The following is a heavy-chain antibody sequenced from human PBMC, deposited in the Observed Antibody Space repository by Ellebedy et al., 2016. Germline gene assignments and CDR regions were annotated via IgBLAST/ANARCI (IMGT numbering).Heavy chain of an antibody. CDR3: ARGLYFDSSGYYYWFDP. J-gene: IGHJ5*01. CDR2: VYHTGST. V-gene: IGHV4-61*03. CDR1: GDSISSGAHP. Sequence: SQTLSLTXXVSGDSISSGAHPWTWIRQPPGRGLEWIGYVYHTGSTKLNPSLKSRVTMSVDTSKNHFSLKLNSVNAADTAVYYCARGLYFDSSGYYYWFDPWGQGTLVTVSS. D-gene: IGHD3-22*01.